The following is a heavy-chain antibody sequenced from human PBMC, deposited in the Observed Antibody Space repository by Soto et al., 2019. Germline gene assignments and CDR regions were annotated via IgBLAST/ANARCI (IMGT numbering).Heavy chain of an antibody. CDR2: ITGSGDST. J-gene: IGHJ3*02. D-gene: IGHD3-10*01. CDR1: GFTFSSYA. CDR3: AKRPGRYGGAFDI. V-gene: IGHV3-23*01. Sequence: VGSLRLSCAASGFTFSSYAMSWVRQAPGKGLEWVSAITGSGDSTYYADSVKGRFTISRDNSKNTMYLQMNSLRAEDTAFYYCAKRPGRYGGAFDIWGQGTMVTVS.